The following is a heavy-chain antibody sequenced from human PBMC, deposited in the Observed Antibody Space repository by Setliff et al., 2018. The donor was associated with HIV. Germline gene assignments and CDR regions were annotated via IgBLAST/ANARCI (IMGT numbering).Heavy chain of an antibody. CDR1: GYSFTNYW. D-gene: IGHD3-22*01. Sequence: GESLKISCKGSGYSFTNYWIGWVRQMPGKGLEWMGSIYPGDSDTRYSPSFQGQVTISADKSISTAYLQGSSLKASDTAMYYCARLSGLYYYDSSGYYYGHYFDYWGQGTLGTVS. J-gene: IGHJ4*02. CDR3: ARLSGLYYYDSSGYYYGHYFDY. V-gene: IGHV5-51*01. CDR2: IYPGDSDT.